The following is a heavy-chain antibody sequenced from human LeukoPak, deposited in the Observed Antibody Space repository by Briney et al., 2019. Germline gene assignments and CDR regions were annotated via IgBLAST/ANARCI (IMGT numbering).Heavy chain of an antibody. CDR1: GGTFSSYA. D-gene: IGHD3-22*01. CDR3: ARSYYYDSSGYTYFDY. V-gene: IGHV1-69*05. Sequence: SVKDSCKASGGTFSSYAISWVRQAPGQGLEWMGGIIPIFGTANYAQKFQGRVTITTDESTSTAYMELRSLRSEDTAVYYCARSYYYDSSGYTYFDYWGQGTLVTVSS. J-gene: IGHJ4*02. CDR2: IIPIFGTA.